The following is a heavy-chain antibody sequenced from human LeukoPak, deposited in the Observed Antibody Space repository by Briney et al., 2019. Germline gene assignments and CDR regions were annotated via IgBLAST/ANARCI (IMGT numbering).Heavy chain of an antibody. D-gene: IGHD3-10*01. J-gene: IGHJ4*02. V-gene: IGHV1-46*01. Sequence: ASVEVSCKASGYSFTSYHVHWVRQAPGQGLEWMGIINPSGGSTSYTQKFQGRVTMTRDTSTNTVYMELSSLRSEDTAMYFCARDLYGSGSFLVYWGQGTLVTVSS. CDR3: ARDLYGSGSFLVY. CDR2: INPSGGST. CDR1: GYSFTSYH.